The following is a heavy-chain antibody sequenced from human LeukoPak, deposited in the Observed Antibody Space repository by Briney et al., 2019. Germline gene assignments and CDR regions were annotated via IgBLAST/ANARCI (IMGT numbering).Heavy chain of an antibody. J-gene: IGHJ4*02. CDR3: ARATRLAGFFDY. CDR1: GGSIRSYY. V-gene: IGHV4-4*07. D-gene: IGHD6-19*01. CDR2: IYTSGST. Sequence: SETLSLTCTVSGGSIRSYYWSWIRQPAGKGLEWIGRIYTSGSTNYNPSLKSRVTMSVDTSKNQFSLKLSSVTAADTAVYYRARATRLAGFFDYWGQGTLVTVSS.